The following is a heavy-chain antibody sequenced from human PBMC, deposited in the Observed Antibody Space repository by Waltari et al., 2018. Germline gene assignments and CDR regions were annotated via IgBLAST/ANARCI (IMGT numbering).Heavy chain of an antibody. CDR1: GGSFSGYY. V-gene: IGHV4-34*01. CDR3: ARDHKPYYYDSSGYYYPKWFDP. Sequence: QVQLQQWGAGLLKPSETLSLTCAVYGGSFSGYYWSLIRQPPGQGLWWIGEINHSGSTNYNPSLKSRVTISVDTSKNQFSLKLSSVTAADTAVYYCARDHKPYYYDSSGYYYPKWFDPWGQGTLVTVSS. CDR2: INHSGST. D-gene: IGHD3-22*01. J-gene: IGHJ5*02.